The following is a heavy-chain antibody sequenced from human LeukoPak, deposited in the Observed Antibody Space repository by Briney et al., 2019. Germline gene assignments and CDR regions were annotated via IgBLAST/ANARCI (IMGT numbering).Heavy chain of an antibody. V-gene: IGHV3-23*01. D-gene: IGHD2-2*01. J-gene: IGHJ4*02. Sequence: GGSLRLSCAASGFTFSTYAVTWVRQAPGKGLEWVSTISGSGDSTYYADSVKGRFTISRDNAKNTLHLQMNSVRAEDTAVYYCARAYCTSTSCYGYFDYWGQGTLVTVSS. CDR1: GFTFSTYA. CDR3: ARAYCTSTSCYGYFDY. CDR2: ISGSGDST.